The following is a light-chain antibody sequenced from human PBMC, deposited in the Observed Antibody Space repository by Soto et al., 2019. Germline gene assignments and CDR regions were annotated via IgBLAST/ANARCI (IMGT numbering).Light chain of an antibody. CDR1: RSLFYSSNNKNY. J-gene: IGKJ1*01. CDR3: HQYNSYSWT. V-gene: IGKV4-1*01. CDR2: AAS. Sequence: DILLTHSPDSLAVSLGERATINCKSSRSLFYSSNNKNYAAWYQQKPGTAPKLLIYAASSLQSGVPSRFSGSGSGTEFTLTISSLQPDDFATYYCHQYNSYSWTFGQRTKVDIK.